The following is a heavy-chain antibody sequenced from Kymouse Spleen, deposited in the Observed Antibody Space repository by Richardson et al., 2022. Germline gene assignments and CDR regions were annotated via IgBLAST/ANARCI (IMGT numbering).Heavy chain of an antibody. CDR1: GFTFSSYG. Sequence: QVQLVESGGGVVQPGRSLRLSCAASGFTFSSYGMHWVRQAPGKGLEWVAVIWYDGSNKYYADSVKGRFTISRDNSKNTLYLQMNSLRAEDTAVYYCARVITIFGVVPFGMDVWGQGTTVTVSS. CDR2: IWYDGSNK. D-gene: IGHD3-3*01. V-gene: IGHV3-33*01. J-gene: IGHJ6*02. CDR3: ARVITIFGVVPFGMDV.